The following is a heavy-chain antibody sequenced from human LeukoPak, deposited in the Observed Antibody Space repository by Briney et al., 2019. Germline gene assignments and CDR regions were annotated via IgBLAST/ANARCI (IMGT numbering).Heavy chain of an antibody. J-gene: IGHJ4*02. CDR3: ARETIAVAGPNFDY. CDR1: GGSFSGYY. Sequence: SETLSLTCAVYGGSFSGYYWSWIRQPPGKGLEWIGEINHSGSTNYNPSLKSRVTISVDTSKNQFSLKLSSVTAADTAVYYCARETIAVAGPNFDYWGQGTLVTVSS. CDR2: INHSGST. V-gene: IGHV4-34*01. D-gene: IGHD6-19*01.